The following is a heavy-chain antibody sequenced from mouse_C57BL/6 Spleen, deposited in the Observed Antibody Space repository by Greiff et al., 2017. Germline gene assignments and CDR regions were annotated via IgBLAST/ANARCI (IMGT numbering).Heavy chain of an antibody. CDR3: ARSLITTAWYFDV. V-gene: IGHV7-3*01. D-gene: IGHD1-1*01. J-gene: IGHJ1*03. Sequence: EVQLVESGGGLVQPGGSLSLSCAASGFTFTDYYMSWVRQPPGKALEWLGFIRNKANGYTTEYSASVKGRFTISRDNSQSILYLQMNALRADDSATYYCARSLITTAWYFDVWGTGTTVTVSS. CDR2: IRNKANGYTT. CDR1: GFTFTDYY.